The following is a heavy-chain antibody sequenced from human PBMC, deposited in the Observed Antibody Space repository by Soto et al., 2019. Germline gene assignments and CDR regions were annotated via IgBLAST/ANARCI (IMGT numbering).Heavy chain of an antibody. V-gene: IGHV3-53*01. CDR2: IYSGGDT. CDR1: GFTVSSYY. Sequence: GGSLRLSCAASGFTVSSYYMTWVRLAPGKGLEWVSVIYSGGDTFFADSVRGRFTLSRENSKNTLYLQMNSLRAEDTAVYYCARVEYCSGGSCYVNGAFDIWGPGTMVTV. CDR3: ARVEYCSGGSCYVNGAFDI. D-gene: IGHD2-15*01. J-gene: IGHJ3*02.